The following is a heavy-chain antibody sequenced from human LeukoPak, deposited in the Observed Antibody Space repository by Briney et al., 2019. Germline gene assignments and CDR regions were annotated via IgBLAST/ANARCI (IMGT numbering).Heavy chain of an antibody. CDR2: VYHSGST. CDR1: GYSISSGYY. J-gene: IGHJ5*02. D-gene: IGHD3-22*01. V-gene: IGHV4-38-2*01. Sequence: SETLSLTCAVSGYSISSGYYWGWIRQPPGKGLGWIGSVYHSGSTYYNPSLKSRVTISVDTSKNQFSLKLSSVTAADTAVYYCARHGNYYDTSQSDPWGQGTLVTVSS. CDR3: ARHGNYYDTSQSDP.